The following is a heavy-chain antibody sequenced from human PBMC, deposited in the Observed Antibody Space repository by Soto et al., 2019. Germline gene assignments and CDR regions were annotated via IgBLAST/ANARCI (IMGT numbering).Heavy chain of an antibody. J-gene: IGHJ4*02. CDR1: GGSISSGGYY. D-gene: IGHD3-3*01. CDR2: IYYSGST. CDR3: ARGGVVISYYFDY. Sequence: QVQLQESGPGLVKPSQTLSLTCTVSGGSISSGGYYWSWIRQHPGKGLEWIGYIYYSGSTYYNPSLKSRVTISVDASKNQFSLNLSSVTAADTAVYYCARGGVVISYYFDYWGQGTLVTVSS. V-gene: IGHV4-31*03.